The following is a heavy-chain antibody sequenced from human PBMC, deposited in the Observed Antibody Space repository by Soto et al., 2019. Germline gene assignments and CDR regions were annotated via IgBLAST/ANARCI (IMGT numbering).Heavy chain of an antibody. CDR3: ARDVGSGFDY. D-gene: IGHD6-19*01. J-gene: IGHJ4*02. Sequence: LRLSCAASGFTFSSYSMNWVRQAPGKGLEWVSSISSSSSYIYYADSVKGRFTISRDNAKNSLYLQKNSLRAEDTAVYYCARDVGSGFDYWGQGTLVTVSS. CDR2: ISSSSSYI. V-gene: IGHV3-21*01. CDR1: GFTFSSYS.